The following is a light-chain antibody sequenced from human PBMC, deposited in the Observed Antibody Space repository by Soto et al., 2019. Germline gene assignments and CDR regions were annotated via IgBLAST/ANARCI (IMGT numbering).Light chain of an antibody. CDR3: QYYDSSLSGVV. J-gene: IGLJ2*01. V-gene: IGLV1-40*01. CDR2: GDS. CDR1: SSNIGAGYY. Sequence: QSVLTQPPSVSGAPGQRVTISCTGSSSNIGAGYYVHWYQHLPGTAPKLLVYGDSNRPSGVPDRFSGSKSGTSASLAITGLQAEDEADYYCQYYDSSLSGVVFGGGTKLTVL.